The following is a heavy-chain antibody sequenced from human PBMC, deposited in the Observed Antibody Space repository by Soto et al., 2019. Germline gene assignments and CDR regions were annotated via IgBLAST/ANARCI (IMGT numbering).Heavy chain of an antibody. D-gene: IGHD3-10*01. CDR1: GFSFHSYG. CDR2: VSGYNGHT. CDR3: TRGWGEY. Sequence: QVHLMQSGSEVKMPGASVKVSCKASGFSFHSYGFSWVRQDPGQGLEWLGWVSGYNGHTDYSKKFQDRITMTTDTCTSTVYLELRSLTYDDTAMYYCTRGWGEYWGQGSMVIVSS. V-gene: IGHV1-18*01. J-gene: IGHJ4*02.